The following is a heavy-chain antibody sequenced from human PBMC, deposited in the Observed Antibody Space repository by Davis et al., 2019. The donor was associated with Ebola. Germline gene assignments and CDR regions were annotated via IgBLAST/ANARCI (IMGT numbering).Heavy chain of an antibody. V-gene: IGHV1-8*01. CDR3: ARGPSYRSSKWDWFDP. J-gene: IGHJ5*02. CDR1: GYTFTRYG. D-gene: IGHD6-6*01. CDR2: MNPNSGNT. Sequence: AASVKVSCKASGYTFTRYGISWVRQAPGQGPEWMGWMNPNSGNTGYAQKFQGRVTMTRDTSIGTAYMELSSLRYEDTAVYYCARGPSYRSSKWDWFDPWGQGTLVTVSS.